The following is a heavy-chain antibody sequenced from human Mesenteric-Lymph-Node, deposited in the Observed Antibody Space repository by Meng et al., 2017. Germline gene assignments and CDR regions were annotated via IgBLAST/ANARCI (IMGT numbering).Heavy chain of an antibody. CDR2: IYYSGST. D-gene: IGHD1-7*01. J-gene: IGHJ4*02. V-gene: IGHV4-30-4*01. CDR3: GRDQGRELINH. Sequence: QVQLEESGPGLVKPSQTLSLTCTVSGGSISSGDYYWSWIRQPPGKGLEWIGYIYYSGSTYYNPSLKSRVTISVDTSKNQFSLKLSSVTAADAAVYYCGRDQGRELINHWGQGALVTVSS. CDR1: GGSISSGDYY.